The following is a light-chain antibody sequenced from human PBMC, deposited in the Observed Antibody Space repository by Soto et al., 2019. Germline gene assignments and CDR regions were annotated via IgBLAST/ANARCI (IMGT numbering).Light chain of an antibody. CDR1: QSVRSN. CDR2: GAS. V-gene: IGKV3-15*01. J-gene: IGKJ2*01. CDR3: QQYNNWPPSYT. Sequence: EIVMTQSPATLSVSPGERATLSCRASQSVRSNLAWYQQKPGQAPRLLIYGASTRATGIPARFSGSGSGTEFTLTISRLQSGDFAVYYCQQYNNWPPSYTFGQGTKLEIK.